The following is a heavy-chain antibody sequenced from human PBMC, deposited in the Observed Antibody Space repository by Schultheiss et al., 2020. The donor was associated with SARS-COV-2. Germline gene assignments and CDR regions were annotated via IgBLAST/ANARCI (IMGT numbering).Heavy chain of an antibody. CDR1: GFTFSSYW. CDR2: IKQDGSEK. V-gene: IGHV3-7*01. Sequence: GESLKISCAASGFTFSSYWMHWVRQAPGKGLEWVANIKQDGSEKYYVDSVKGRFTISRDNAKNSLYLQMNSLRAEDTAVYYCAKLKSPVDYWGQGTLVTVSS. CDR3: AKLKSPVDY. J-gene: IGHJ4*02. D-gene: IGHD2-15*01.